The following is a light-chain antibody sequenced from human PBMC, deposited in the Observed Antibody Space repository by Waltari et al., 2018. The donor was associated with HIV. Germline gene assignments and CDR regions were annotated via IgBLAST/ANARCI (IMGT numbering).Light chain of an antibody. J-gene: IGLJ3*02. Sequence: QSVLTQPPSVSGAPGQRVTISCTGSSSNIGAGYDLHWSQQLPGTAPKLLTYGNSNRPSGVPDRFSGSKSGTSASLAITGLQAEDEADYYCQSYDSSLSGSGVFGGGTKLTVL. CDR2: GNS. V-gene: IGLV1-40*01. CDR1: SSNIGAGYD. CDR3: QSYDSSLSGSGV.